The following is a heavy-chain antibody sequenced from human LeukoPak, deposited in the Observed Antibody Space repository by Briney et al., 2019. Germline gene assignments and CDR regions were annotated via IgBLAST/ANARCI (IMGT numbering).Heavy chain of an antibody. V-gene: IGHV3-11*01. CDR2: INIGGTNT. CDR3: ATDGAGFDT. CDR1: GFTFNDYY. Sequence: GGSLRLSCAASGFTFNDYYTCWIRQAPGKGLEWLSYINIGGTNTHYADSVKGRFTISRDNAKKSLYLEMNNLRAEDTAVYYCATDGAGFDTWGQGVLVTVSS. J-gene: IGHJ5*02.